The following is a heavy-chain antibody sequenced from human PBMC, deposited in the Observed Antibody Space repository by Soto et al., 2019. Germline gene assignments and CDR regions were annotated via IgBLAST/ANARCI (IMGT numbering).Heavy chain of an antibody. CDR1: GGTFGNSA. Sequence: QVQLVQSGAEVKKPGSSVTVSCKASGGTFGNSAISWVRQAPGQGLEWMGGIIPIFPTTDYAQKFQGRVTXTXDXSTSTAYMELTSLRSEDTAVYYCARDKDRQQLGGNYYYGIDVGGQGTTVPVSS. CDR3: ARDKDRQQLGGNYYYGIDV. J-gene: IGHJ6*02. CDR2: IIPIFPTT. V-gene: IGHV1-69*05. D-gene: IGHD3-3*02.